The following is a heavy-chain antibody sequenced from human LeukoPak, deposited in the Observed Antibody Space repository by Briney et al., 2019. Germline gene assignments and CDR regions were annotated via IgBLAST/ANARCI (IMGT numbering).Heavy chain of an antibody. J-gene: IGHJ4*02. Sequence: GASVKVSCKASGGTFSSYAISWVRQAPGQGLEWMGGIIPIFGTANYAQKFQGRVTMTTDTSTSTAYMELRSLRSDDTAVYYCARGHNWFDYWGQGTLVTVSS. V-gene: IGHV1-69*05. CDR2: IIPIFGTA. CDR3: ARGHNWFDY. D-gene: IGHD1-20*01. CDR1: GGTFSSYA.